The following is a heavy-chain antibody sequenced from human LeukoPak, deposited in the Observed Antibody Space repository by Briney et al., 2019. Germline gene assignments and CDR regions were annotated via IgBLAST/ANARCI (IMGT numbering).Heavy chain of an antibody. Sequence: PGGSLRLSCAASGFTFDDYAMHWVRQAPGKGLEWVSGISWNSGSIGYADSVKGRFTISRDNAKNSLYLQMNSLRAEDTALYYCAKVVVRGVDAFDIWGQGTMVTVSS. J-gene: IGHJ3*02. CDR3: AKVVVRGVDAFDI. D-gene: IGHD3-10*01. CDR2: ISWNSGSI. V-gene: IGHV3-9*01. CDR1: GFTFDDYA.